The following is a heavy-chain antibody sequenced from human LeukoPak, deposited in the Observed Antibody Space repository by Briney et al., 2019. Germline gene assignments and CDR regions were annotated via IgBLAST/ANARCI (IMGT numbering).Heavy chain of an antibody. V-gene: IGHV6-1*01. J-gene: IGHJ4*02. Sequence: SQTLSLTCAISGDSVSSNTAAWNWFRQSPSRGLEWLGRTYYRSKRYNDYTVSVKSRITINPDTSRNQFSLQLNSVTPEDTALYYCAIDREDGYNLDYWGQGTLVTVSS. CDR2: TYYRSKRYN. D-gene: IGHD5-24*01. CDR3: AIDREDGYNLDY. CDR1: GDSVSSNTAA.